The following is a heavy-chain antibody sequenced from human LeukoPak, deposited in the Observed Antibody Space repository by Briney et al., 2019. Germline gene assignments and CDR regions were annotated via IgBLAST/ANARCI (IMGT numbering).Heavy chain of an antibody. CDR1: GYSFTSYW. Sequence: GESLKISFKGSGYSFTSYWIGWVRPMPGKGLEWMGIIYPGDSDTRYSPSFQGQVTISADKSISTAYLQWSSLKASDTAMYYCARRIAAADKDWFDPWGQGTLVTVSS. J-gene: IGHJ5*02. D-gene: IGHD6-13*01. V-gene: IGHV5-51*01. CDR3: ARRIAAADKDWFDP. CDR2: IYPGDSDT.